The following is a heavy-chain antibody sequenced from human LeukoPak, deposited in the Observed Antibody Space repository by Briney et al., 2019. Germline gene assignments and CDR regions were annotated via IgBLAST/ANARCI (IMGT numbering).Heavy chain of an antibody. V-gene: IGHV3-48*03. CDR3: ARDTVNGPFVISLDL. D-gene: IGHD2-8*01. Sequence: GGSLRLSCAASGFTFSSYAMSWVRQAPGKGPEWVAHINSADNVEYYTDSVRGRFTMSRDNAKDLLYLQMNSLRDEDTAVYYCARDTVNGPFVISLDLWGQGVLVTVSS. CDR1: GFTFSSYA. CDR2: INSADNVE. J-gene: IGHJ5*02.